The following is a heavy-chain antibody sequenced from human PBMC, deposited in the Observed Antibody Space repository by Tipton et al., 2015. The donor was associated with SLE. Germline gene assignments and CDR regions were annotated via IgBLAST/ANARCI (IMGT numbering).Heavy chain of an antibody. Sequence: SLRLSCAASGFTFSSYWMSWVRQAPGKGLEWVANIKQDGSEKYYVDSVKGRFTISRDNAKNSLYLQMNSLRAEDTAVYYCARDRDCSGGSCYWFDPWGQGTLVTVSS. V-gene: IGHV3-7*01. J-gene: IGHJ5*02. CDR1: GFTFSSYW. CDR2: IKQDGSEK. CDR3: ARDRDCSGGSCYWFDP. D-gene: IGHD2-15*01.